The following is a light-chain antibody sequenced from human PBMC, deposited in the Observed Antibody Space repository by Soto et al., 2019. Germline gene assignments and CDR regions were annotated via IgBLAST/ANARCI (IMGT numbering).Light chain of an antibody. J-gene: IGLJ1*01. CDR3: SSFTGSNYV. V-gene: IGLV2-14*03. Sequence: QSVLTQPASVSGSPGQSITISCTGTISDVGGYNFVSWYQQYPGKAPKLMICDVSNRPSGVSNRFSGSKSGNTASPTISGLQAEDEADYYCSSFTGSNYVFGTGTKLTVL. CDR2: DVS. CDR1: ISDVGGYNF.